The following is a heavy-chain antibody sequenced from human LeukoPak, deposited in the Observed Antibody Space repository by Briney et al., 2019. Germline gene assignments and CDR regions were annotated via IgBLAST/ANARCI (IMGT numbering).Heavy chain of an antibody. CDR2: ISYGGSNK. CDR3: ARDHLAMLSLYD. Sequence: GRSLRLSCAASGFTLSSYPMHWVRQAPGKGLEWGAVISYGGSNKYYADPEKGRFTIPRDNSKNTLYLQRNSPRAEDTAVYYCARDHLAMLSLYDWGEGTLVTVSS. V-gene: IGHV3-30-3*01. D-gene: IGHD3-10*02. CDR1: GFTLSSYP. J-gene: IGHJ4*02.